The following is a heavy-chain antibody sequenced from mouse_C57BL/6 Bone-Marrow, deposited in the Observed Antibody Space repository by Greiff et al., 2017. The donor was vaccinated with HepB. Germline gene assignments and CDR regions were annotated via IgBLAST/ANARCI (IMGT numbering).Heavy chain of an antibody. J-gene: IGHJ4*01. CDR3: AREGPYYYGSSYAMDY. Sequence: QVQLQQPGAELVMPGASVKLSCKASGYTFTSYWMHWVKQRPGQGLEWIGEIDPSDSYTNSNQKFKGKSTLTVDKSSSTAYMQLSSLTSEDSAVYYWAREGPYYYGSSYAMDYWGQGTSVTVSS. CDR1: GYTFTSYW. CDR2: IDPSDSYT. V-gene: IGHV1-69*01. D-gene: IGHD1-1*01.